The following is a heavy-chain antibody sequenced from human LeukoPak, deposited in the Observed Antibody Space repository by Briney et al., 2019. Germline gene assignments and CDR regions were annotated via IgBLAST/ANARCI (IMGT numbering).Heavy chain of an antibody. J-gene: IGHJ4*02. CDR3: AKGYSYGIDH. CDR1: GFTFSSYS. D-gene: IGHD5-18*01. Sequence: PGGSLRLSCAASGFTFSSYSMNWVRQAPGKGLEWVSYISSSSSTIYYADSVKGRFTISRDNAKNSLYLQMNSLRAEDTAVYYCAKGYSYGIDHWGQGTLVTVSS. V-gene: IGHV3-48*04. CDR2: ISSSSSTI.